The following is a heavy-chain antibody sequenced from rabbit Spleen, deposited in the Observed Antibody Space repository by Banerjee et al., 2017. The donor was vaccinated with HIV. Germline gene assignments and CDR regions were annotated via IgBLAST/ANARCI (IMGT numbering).Heavy chain of an antibody. Sequence: QSLEESGGDLVKPGASLTLTCTASGFSLDSGYDMCWVRQAPGKGLEWIASIYAGSSDSTYSATWAKGRFTISKTSSTTVTLQMNSLTAADTATYSCARAPYTYDYTSATYATYSGMDLWGPGTLVTVS. J-gene: IGHJ6*01. CDR1: GFSLDSGYD. D-gene: IGHD6-1*01. V-gene: IGHV1S40*01. CDR3: ARAPYTYDYTSATYATYSGMDL. CDR2: IYAGSSDST.